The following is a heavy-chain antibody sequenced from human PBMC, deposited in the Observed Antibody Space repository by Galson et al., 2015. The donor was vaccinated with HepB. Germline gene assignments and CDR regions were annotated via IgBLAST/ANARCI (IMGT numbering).Heavy chain of an antibody. J-gene: IGHJ6*02. V-gene: IGHV3-33*01. CDR3: ARGVGALPIYYYYGMDV. CDR1: GFTFSSYG. Sequence: SLRLSCAASGFTFSSYGMHWVRQAPGKGLEWVAVIWYDGSNKYYADSVKGRFTISRDNSKNTLYLQMNSLRAEDTAVYYCARGVGALPIYYYYGMDVWGQGTTVTVSS. CDR2: IWYDGSNK. D-gene: IGHD1-26*01.